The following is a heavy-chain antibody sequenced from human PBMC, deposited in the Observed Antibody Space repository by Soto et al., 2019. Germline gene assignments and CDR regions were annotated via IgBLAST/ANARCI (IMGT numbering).Heavy chain of an antibody. CDR3: AKDHLTTTVTTVGY. J-gene: IGHJ4*02. V-gene: IGHV3-30*18. Sequence: QVQLVESGGGVVQPGRSLRLSCAASGFTFSNYGMHWVRQAPGKGLAWLAVISYHGSDKYYADSVKGRFTISRDNSKNTLYLQMVSRRAEDTAVYSCAKDHLTTTVTTVGYWGQGTMVTVSS. CDR2: ISYHGSDK. CDR1: GFTFSNYG. D-gene: IGHD4-17*01.